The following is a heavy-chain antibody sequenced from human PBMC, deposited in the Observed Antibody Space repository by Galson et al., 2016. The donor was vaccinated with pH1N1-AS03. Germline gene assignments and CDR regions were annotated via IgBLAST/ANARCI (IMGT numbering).Heavy chain of an antibody. CDR2: IDWDDDK. J-gene: IGHJ3*02. CDR3: ARMRYYGELLDAFDI. CDR1: GFSLSTSGMC. Sequence: PALVKPTQTLTLTCTFSGFSLSTSGMCVSWIRQPPGKALEWLARIDWDDDKYYSTSLKTRLTISKDTSKNQVVLTMTNMDPVDTATYYCARMRYYGELLDAFDIWGQGTMVTVSS. D-gene: IGHD4-17*01. V-gene: IGHV2-70*11.